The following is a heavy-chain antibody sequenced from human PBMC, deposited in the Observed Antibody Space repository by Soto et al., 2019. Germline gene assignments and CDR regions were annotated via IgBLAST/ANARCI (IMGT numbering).Heavy chain of an antibody. CDR2: ISYDGSNK. CDR3: ARVRLGGATGDAFDI. CDR1: GFTFSSYA. D-gene: IGHD1-26*01. Sequence: QVQLVESGGGVVQPGRSLRLSCAASGFTFSSYAMHWVRQAPGKGLEWVAVISYDGSNKYYADSVKGRFTISRDNSKNTLDLQMNSLRAEDTAVYYCARVRLGGATGDAFDIWGQGTMVTVSS. V-gene: IGHV3-30-3*01. J-gene: IGHJ3*02.